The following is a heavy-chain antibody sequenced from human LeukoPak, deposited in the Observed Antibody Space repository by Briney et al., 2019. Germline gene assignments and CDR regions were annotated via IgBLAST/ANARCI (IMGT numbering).Heavy chain of an antibody. CDR2: VKQDGSVQ. J-gene: IGHJ5*02. CDR1: KFTFSSYW. CDR3: TRLQIAVAGLNWFDP. Sequence: GGSLRLSCAASKFTFSSYWVSWVRQAPGKGLEWVANVKQDGSVQFYMDSLKGRFSVSRDNAKNSLYLQMNGLRVEDTAVYYCTRLQIAVAGLNWFDPWGQGTLVTVSS. V-gene: IGHV3-7*01. D-gene: IGHD6-19*01.